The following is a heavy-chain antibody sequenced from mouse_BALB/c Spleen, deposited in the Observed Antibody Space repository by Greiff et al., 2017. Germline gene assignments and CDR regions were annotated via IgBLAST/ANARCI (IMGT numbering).Heavy chain of an antibody. CDR1: GFTFSNYW. J-gene: IGHJ3*01. Sequence: EVQRVESGGGLVQPGGSMKLSCVASGFTFSNYWMNWVRQSPEKGLEWVAEIRLKSNNYATHYAESVKGRFTISRDDSKSSVYLQMNNLRAEDTGIYYCTRNDGLFAYWGQGTLVTVSA. V-gene: IGHV6-6*02. CDR3: TRNDGLFAY. CDR2: IRLKSNNYAT. D-gene: IGHD2-3*01.